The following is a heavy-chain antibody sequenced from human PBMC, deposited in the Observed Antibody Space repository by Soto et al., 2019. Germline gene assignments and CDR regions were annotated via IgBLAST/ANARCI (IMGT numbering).Heavy chain of an antibody. Sequence: GGSLRLSCAASGFTRSSYGMHWVRQAPGKGLEWVAVISYDGSNKYYADSVKGRFTISRDNSKNTLYLQMNSLRAEDTAVYYCAKDQPMLVVAPDYWGQGTLVTVSS. V-gene: IGHV3-30*18. CDR3: AKDQPMLVVAPDY. D-gene: IGHD3-22*01. J-gene: IGHJ4*02. CDR1: GFTRSSYG. CDR2: ISYDGSNK.